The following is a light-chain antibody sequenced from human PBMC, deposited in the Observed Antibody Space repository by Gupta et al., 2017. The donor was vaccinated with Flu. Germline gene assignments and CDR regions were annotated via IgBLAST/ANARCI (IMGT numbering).Light chain of an antibody. Sequence: PGKTARITCSGHAFQKKYAHWYQQKSGVAPALVIYEDDKRPSGVPERFTGSTSGTMATLTISGAGEEDEADYYCYSTDVTGDHKFGGGTKLNVL. V-gene: IGLV3-10*01. CDR1: AFQKKY. J-gene: IGLJ2*01. CDR3: YSTDVTGDHK. CDR2: EDD.